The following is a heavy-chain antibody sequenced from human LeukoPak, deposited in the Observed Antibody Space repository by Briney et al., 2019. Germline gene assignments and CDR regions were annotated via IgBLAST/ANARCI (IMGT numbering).Heavy chain of an antibody. CDR1: GGSISSGDYY. J-gene: IGHJ4*02. V-gene: IGHV4-31*03. D-gene: IGHD5-18*01. CDR2: ISYSGNT. CDR3: ARDLGYGRGFDY. Sequence: SQTLSLTCTVSGGSISSGDYYWGWLRHHPGKGLEWIGYISYSGNTYYNPSLQSRVTISVDTSKTQFSLKLSSVTAADTAVYYCARDLGYGRGFDYWGQGSLVTVSS.